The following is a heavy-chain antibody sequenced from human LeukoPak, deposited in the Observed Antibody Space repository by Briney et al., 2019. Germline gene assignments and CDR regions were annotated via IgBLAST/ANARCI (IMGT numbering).Heavy chain of an antibody. V-gene: IGHV3-23*01. CDR1: GFTFSNYA. J-gene: IGHJ3*02. CDR3: AKGTNWGSFAAFDI. CDR2: MSGSGGNT. D-gene: IGHD7-27*01. Sequence: PGGSLRLSCAASGFTFSNYAMNWVRQAPGKGLEWVSVMSGSGGNTYYADSVKGRLTISRDNSKNTLYLQMNSLRAEDTAVYYCAKGTNWGSFAAFDIWGQGTLVTVSS.